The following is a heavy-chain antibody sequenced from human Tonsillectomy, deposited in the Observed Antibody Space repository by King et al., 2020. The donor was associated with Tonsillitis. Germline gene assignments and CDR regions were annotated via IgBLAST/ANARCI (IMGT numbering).Heavy chain of an antibody. Sequence: QLVQSGTEVKKPGASVKVSCKTSGYSFTSYAISWVRQAPGQGLEWMGWISAHNGDTNYAQWVQGRVTLTTDSSTSTAYLELRSLRSDDTAVYYCARDPPDVWGSFRSLDYWGQGTLVTVSS. CDR1: GYSFTSYA. CDR2: ISAHNGDT. J-gene: IGHJ4*02. V-gene: IGHV1-18*01. D-gene: IGHD3-16*02. CDR3: ARDPPDVWGSFRSLDY.